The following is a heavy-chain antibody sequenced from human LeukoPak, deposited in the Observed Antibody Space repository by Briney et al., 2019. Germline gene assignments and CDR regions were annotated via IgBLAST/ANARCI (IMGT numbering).Heavy chain of an antibody. J-gene: IGHJ4*02. V-gene: IGHV1-18*01. D-gene: IGHD2-2*01. CDR2: ISAYNGNT. Sequence: ASVKVSCKASGYTFTSYDINWVRQAPGQGLEWMGWISAYNGNTNYAQKLQGRVTMTTDTSTSTAYMELRSLRSDDTAVYYCARGVAGYCSSTSCPYYFDYWGQGTLVTVSS. CDR1: GYTFTSYD. CDR3: ARGVAGYCSSTSCPYYFDY.